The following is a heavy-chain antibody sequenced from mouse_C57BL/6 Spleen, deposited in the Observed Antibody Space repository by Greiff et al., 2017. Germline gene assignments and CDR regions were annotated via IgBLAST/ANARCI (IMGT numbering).Heavy chain of an antibody. CDR1: GFTFSSYG. CDR2: ISSGGSYT. Sequence: EVQLVESGGDLVKPGGSLKLSCAASGFTFSSYGMSWVRQTPDKRLEWVATISSGGSYTYYPDSVKGRFTISRDNAKNTLYLQMSSLKSEDTAMYYCARWNYGSSYAMDYWGQGTSVTVSS. CDR3: ARWNYGSSYAMDY. V-gene: IGHV5-6*01. D-gene: IGHD1-1*01. J-gene: IGHJ4*01.